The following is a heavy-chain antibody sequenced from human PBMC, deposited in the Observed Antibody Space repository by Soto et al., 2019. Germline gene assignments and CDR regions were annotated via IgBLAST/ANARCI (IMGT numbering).Heavy chain of an antibody. CDR1: GYTFTNYA. CDR3: VRDRCGSGSYDPXWDARTEAPYYYCTLDV. CDR2: LNAGNGNT. Sequence: GASVKVSCKASGYTFTNYAMHWVRQAPGQRLEWMGWLNAGNGNTKYSQTFQGRVTIIRDTSANTAYMELSSLRSEDTAVYYCVRDRCGSGSYDPXWDARTEAPYYYCTLDVWGHGTTVTVSS. J-gene: IGHJ6*02. V-gene: IGHV1-3*01. D-gene: IGHD3-10*01.